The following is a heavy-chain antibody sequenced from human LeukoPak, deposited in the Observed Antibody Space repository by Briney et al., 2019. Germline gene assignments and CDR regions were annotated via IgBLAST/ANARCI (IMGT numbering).Heavy chain of an antibody. Sequence: SETLSLTCAVYGGSFSGYYWSWIRQPPWRGLEWIGEINHSGSTNYNPSLKSRGTISVDTSKNQFSLRLNSVTAADTAVYYCARRPLGGMDVWGQGTTVTVSS. V-gene: IGHV4-34*01. J-gene: IGHJ6*02. CDR1: GGSFSGYY. CDR2: INHSGST. CDR3: ARRPLGGMDV. D-gene: IGHD7-27*01.